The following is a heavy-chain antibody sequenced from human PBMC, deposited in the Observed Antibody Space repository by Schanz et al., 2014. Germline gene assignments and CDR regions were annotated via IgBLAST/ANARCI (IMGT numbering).Heavy chain of an antibody. Sequence: EVQLVESGGGLVKPGGSLRLSCAASGFTFNNFNMNWVRQAPGKGLEWVSSISSSGSSIYYADSVKGRFTISRDNANNSLFLRMNSLRAEDTAVYYCARGDPVAGLDFWGQGTLVTVSS. J-gene: IGHJ4*02. CDR3: ARGDPVAGLDF. CDR2: ISSSGSSI. CDR1: GFTFNNFN. V-gene: IGHV3-21*06.